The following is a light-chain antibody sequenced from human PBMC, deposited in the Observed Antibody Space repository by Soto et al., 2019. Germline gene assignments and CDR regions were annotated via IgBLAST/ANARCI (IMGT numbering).Light chain of an antibody. V-gene: IGKV1-5*03. CDR3: QHYNSYSEA. J-gene: IGKJ1*01. Sequence: IQMTQSPSSLSASVGDMVTITCRASQTISSWLAWYQQKPGKAPKLLIYKAPTLKSGVPSRFSGSGSGTEFTLTISSLQPDDFATYYCQHYNSYSEAFGQGTKVDIK. CDR2: KAP. CDR1: QTISSW.